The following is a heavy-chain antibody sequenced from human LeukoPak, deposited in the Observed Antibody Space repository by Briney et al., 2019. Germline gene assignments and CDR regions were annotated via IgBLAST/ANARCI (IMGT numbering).Heavy chain of an antibody. Sequence: PGGSLRLSCAASGFTFDDYGMSWVRQAPGKGLEWVSGINWNGGSTGYADSVKGRFTISRDNAKNSLYLQMNSLRAEDTALYYCARDGYYYGSGSYSYYFDYWGQGTLVTVSS. V-gene: IGHV3-20*04. J-gene: IGHJ4*02. CDR3: ARDGYYYGSGSYSYYFDY. D-gene: IGHD3-10*01. CDR1: GFTFDDYG. CDR2: INWNGGST.